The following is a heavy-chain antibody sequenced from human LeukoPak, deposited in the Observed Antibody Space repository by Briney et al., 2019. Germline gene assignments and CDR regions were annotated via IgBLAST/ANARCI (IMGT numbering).Heavy chain of an antibody. CDR2: IYYSVST. CDR3: ARVAQLWTTYFDY. V-gene: IGHV4-59*01. CDR1: GGSISSYY. D-gene: IGHD5-18*01. J-gene: IGHJ4*02. Sequence: SETLSLTCTVSGGSISSYYWSWIRQPPGKGLEWIGYIYYSVSTNYNPSLKSRVTISVDTSKNQFSLKLSSVTAADTAVYYCARVAQLWTTYFDYWGQGTLVTVSS.